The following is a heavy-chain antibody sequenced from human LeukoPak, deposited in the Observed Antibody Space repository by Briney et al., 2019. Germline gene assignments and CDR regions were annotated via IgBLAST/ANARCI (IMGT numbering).Heavy chain of an antibody. CDR2: INYSGST. CDR1: GGSFSGYY. J-gene: IGHJ4*02. V-gene: IGHV4-34*01. CDR3: ARGGGGSYPDY. D-gene: IGHD3-16*02. Sequence: SETLSLTCAVYGGSFSGYYWSWIRQSPGKGLEWIGEINYSGSTNYNPSLKSRVTISVDTSKNQFSLKLSSVTAADTAVYYCARGGGGSYPDYWGQGTLVTVSS.